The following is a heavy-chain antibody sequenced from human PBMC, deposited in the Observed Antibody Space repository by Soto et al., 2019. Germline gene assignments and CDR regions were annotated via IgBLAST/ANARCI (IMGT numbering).Heavy chain of an antibody. CDR1: GFTFSSYA. CDR2: ISGSGGST. D-gene: IGHD3-10*01. V-gene: IGHV3-23*01. J-gene: IGHJ6*02. CDR3: AKVFGELFGYYYYGMEV. Sequence: PGGSLRLSCSATGFTFSSYAMSWVRQAPGKGLEWVSAISGSGGSTYYADSVKGRFTISRDNSKNTLYLQMNSLRAEDTAVYYCAKVFGELFGYYYYGMEVWGQGTTVTVSS.